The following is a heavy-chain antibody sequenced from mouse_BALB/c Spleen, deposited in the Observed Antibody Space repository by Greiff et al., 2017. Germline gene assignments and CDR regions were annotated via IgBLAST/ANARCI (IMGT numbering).Heavy chain of an antibody. V-gene: IGHV14-4*02. CDR1: GFNIKDYY. D-gene: IGHD1-1*01. CDR2: IDPENGDT. CDR3: NRYYYGSRYDY. Sequence: VHVKQSGAELVRSGASVKLSCTASGFNIKDYYMHWVKQRPEQGLEWIGWIDPENGDTEYAPKFQGKATMTADTSSNTAYLQLSSLTSEDTAVYYCNRYYYGSRYDYWGQGTTLTVSS. J-gene: IGHJ2*01.